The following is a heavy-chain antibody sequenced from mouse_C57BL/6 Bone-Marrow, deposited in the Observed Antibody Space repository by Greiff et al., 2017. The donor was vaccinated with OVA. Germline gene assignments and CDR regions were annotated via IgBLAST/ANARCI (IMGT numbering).Heavy chain of an antibody. CDR2: INPNNGGT. CDR3: ASPLIYYDYPAY. J-gene: IGHJ3*01. Sequence: VQLQQSGPELVKPGASVKMSCKASGYTFTDYNMHWVKQSHGKSLEWIGYINPNNGGTSNNQKFKGKATLTVNKSSSTAYMELRSLTSEDSAVYYCASPLIYYDYPAYWGQGTLVTVSA. CDR1: GYTFTDYN. V-gene: IGHV1-22*01. D-gene: IGHD2-4*01.